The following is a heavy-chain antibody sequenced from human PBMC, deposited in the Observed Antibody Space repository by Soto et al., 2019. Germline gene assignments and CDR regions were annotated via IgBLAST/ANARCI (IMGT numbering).Heavy chain of an antibody. J-gene: IGHJ4*02. CDR2: IYYSGST. V-gene: IGHV4-39*01. D-gene: IGHD6-6*01. CDR1: GGSISSSSYY. Sequence: SETLSLTCTVSGGSISSSSYYWGWIRQPPGKGLEWIGSIYYSGSTYYNPSLKSRVTISVDTSKNQFSLKLSSVTAADTAVYYCARLEAARLFEYYFDYWGQGTLVTVSS. CDR3: ARLEAARLFEYYFDY.